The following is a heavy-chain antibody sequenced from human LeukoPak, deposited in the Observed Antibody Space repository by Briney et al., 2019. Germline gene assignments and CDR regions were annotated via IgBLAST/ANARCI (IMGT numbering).Heavy chain of an antibody. CDR3: AKDRCSGGSCYFDY. V-gene: IGHV3-23*01. CDR2: ISASGGST. D-gene: IGHD2-15*01. CDR1: GFTFSSYV. Sequence: GGSLRLSCAASGFTFSSYVMNWVRQAPGKGLEWVSAISASGGSTYYADSVKGRFTISRDNFKNTLYLQMNSLRAEDTAVYHCAKDRCSGGSCYFDYWGQGTLVTVSS. J-gene: IGHJ4*02.